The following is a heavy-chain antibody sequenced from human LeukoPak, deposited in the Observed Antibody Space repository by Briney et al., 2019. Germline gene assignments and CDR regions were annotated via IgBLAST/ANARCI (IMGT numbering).Heavy chain of an antibody. D-gene: IGHD1-26*01. Sequence: GRSLRLSCAASGFTFDDYAMHWVRQAPGKGLEWVSGISWNSGSIGYADSVKGRFTISRDNAKNSLYLQMNSLRAEDTALYYCAKDIASGSYGSSGFDYWGQGTLVTVSS. J-gene: IGHJ4*02. CDR3: AKDIASGSYGSSGFDY. CDR2: ISWNSGSI. V-gene: IGHV3-9*01. CDR1: GFTFDDYA.